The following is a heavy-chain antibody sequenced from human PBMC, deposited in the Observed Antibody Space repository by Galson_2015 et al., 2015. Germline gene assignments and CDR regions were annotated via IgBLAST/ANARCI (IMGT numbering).Heavy chain of an antibody. V-gene: IGHV3-15*01. J-gene: IGHJ4*02. CDR3: TTSIAAAGSNFDY. Sequence: SLRLSCAASGFTFSNAWMSWVRQAPGKGLEWVGRIKSKTDGGTTDYAAPVKGRFTISRDDSKNTLYLQMNSLKTEDTAVYYCTTSIAAAGSNFDYWGQGTLVTVSS. CDR2: IKSKTDGGTT. CDR1: GFTFSNAW. D-gene: IGHD6-13*01.